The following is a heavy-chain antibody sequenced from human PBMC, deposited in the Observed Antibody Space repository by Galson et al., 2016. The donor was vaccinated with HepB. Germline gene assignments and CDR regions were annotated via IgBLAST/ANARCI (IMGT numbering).Heavy chain of an antibody. J-gene: IGHJ4*02. D-gene: IGHD2-2*01. CDR2: FNDGNGNT. CDR1: GYTFTSYA. Sequence: SVKVSCKASGYTFTSYAMHWVRQTPGQRLEWMGWFNDGNGNTKYSQKFQGRVIITRDTSASTAYMELSSLRSEDTAVYFCARGFPSATIDYWGQGTLVTGSS. V-gene: IGHV1-3*01. CDR3: ARGFPSATIDY.